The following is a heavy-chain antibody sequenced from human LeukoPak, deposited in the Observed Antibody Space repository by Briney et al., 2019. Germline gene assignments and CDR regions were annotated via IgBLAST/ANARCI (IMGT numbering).Heavy chain of an antibody. Sequence: SETLSLTCTVSGDSINNDYWTWIRQPPGKGLEWIGYIYDGSTNYSPSLESRVTISVDTSKNQFSLKLSSVTAADTAVYYCARGGSYYAYWGQGTLVTVSS. CDR2: IYDGST. CDR1: GDSINNDY. J-gene: IGHJ4*02. V-gene: IGHV4-59*01. CDR3: ARGGSYYAY. D-gene: IGHD1-26*01.